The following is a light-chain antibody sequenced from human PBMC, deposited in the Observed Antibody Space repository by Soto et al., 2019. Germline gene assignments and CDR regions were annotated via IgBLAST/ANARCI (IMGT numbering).Light chain of an antibody. CDR2: GAS. V-gene: IGKV3-15*01. J-gene: IGKJ1*01. CDR1: QGVGSN. CDR3: QQYNNWPPDRT. Sequence: EIVMTQSPATLSVTPEERATLSCRASQGVGSNLAWYQQKPGQAPRLLIYGASTRATGIPARFSGSGSGTEFTLTISSLQSEDFAIYFCQQYNNWPPDRTFGQGTKVEIK.